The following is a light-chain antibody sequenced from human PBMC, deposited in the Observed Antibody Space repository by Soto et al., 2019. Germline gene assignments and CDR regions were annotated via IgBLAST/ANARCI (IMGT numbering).Light chain of an antibody. Sequence: DIQMTQSPSTLSASVGDRVTITCRASQSISSWLAWYQQKPGKVPKLLIYKASSLESGVPSRFSRSGSGAEFTLTISSLQPDDFDTYYCQQYNSEPWTFGQRTKVEIK. CDR3: QQYNSEPWT. CDR2: KAS. V-gene: IGKV1-5*03. J-gene: IGKJ1*01. CDR1: QSISSW.